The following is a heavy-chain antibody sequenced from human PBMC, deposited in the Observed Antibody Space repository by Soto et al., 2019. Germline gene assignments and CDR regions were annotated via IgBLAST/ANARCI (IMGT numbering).Heavy chain of an antibody. CDR1: GGSFSGYY. J-gene: IGHJ5*02. CDR2: INHSGST. Sequence: SETLSLTCAVYGGSFSGYYWSWIRQPPGKGLEWIGEINHSGSTNYNPSLKSRVTISVDTSKNQFSLKLSSVTAADTAVYYCARGRNFNFLGYCSSTSCYRINWFDPWGQGTLVTVSA. CDR3: ARGRNFNFLGYCSSTSCYRINWFDP. D-gene: IGHD2-2*01. V-gene: IGHV4-34*01.